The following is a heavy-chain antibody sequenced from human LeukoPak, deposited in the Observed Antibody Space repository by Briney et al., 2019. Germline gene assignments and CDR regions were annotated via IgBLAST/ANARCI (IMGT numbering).Heavy chain of an antibody. Sequence: GGSLRLSCAASGFTFSSYAMSWVRQAPGKGLERVSVISGSGGSTYYADSVKGRLTISRDNSKNTLSVQMNSLRAEDTAIYYCAKDQSSRCSSTSCYTYYGMDVWDQGTTVTVSS. D-gene: IGHD2-2*01. CDR2: ISGSGGST. J-gene: IGHJ6*02. CDR3: AKDQSSRCSSTSCYTYYGMDV. V-gene: IGHV3-23*01. CDR1: GFTFSSYA.